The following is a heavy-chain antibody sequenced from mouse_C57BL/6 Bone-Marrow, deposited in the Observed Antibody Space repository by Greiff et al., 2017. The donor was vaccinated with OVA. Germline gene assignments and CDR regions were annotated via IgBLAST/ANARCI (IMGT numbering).Heavy chain of an antibody. CDR1: GYTFTSYG. D-gene: IGHD2-3*01. CDR2: IYPRSCNT. CDR3: AREPLGWLPLPY. J-gene: IGHJ3*01. V-gene: IGHV1-81*01. Sequence: QVQLKESGAELARPGASVKLSCKASGYTFTSYGISWVKQRTGQGLEWIGEIYPRSCNTYYNEKFKGKATLTADKSSSTAYMELRSLTSEDSAVYFCAREPLGWLPLPYWGQGTLVTVSA.